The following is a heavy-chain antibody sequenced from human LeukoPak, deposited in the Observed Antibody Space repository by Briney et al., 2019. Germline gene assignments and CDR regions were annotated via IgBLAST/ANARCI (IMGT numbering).Heavy chain of an antibody. D-gene: IGHD4-23*01. V-gene: IGHV3-48*03. J-gene: IGHJ4*02. CDR1: GFTFSSYD. CDR3: TRRDGDNDRGFDY. CDR2: ISSTGGTI. Sequence: GGSLRLSCAASGFTFSSYDMNWVRQAPGKGLEWISYISSTGGTIYYADSVKGRFTISRDNAKNSLFLHMNSLRAEDTAVYYCTRRDGDNDRGFDYWGQGTLVTVSS.